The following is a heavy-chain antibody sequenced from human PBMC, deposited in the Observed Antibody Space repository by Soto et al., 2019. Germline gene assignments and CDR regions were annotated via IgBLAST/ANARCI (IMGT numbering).Heavy chain of an antibody. CDR3: ARRAAAGTGWFDP. CDR1: GGSISSSNW. CDR2: IYHSGST. J-gene: IGHJ5*02. Sequence: QVQLQESGPGLVKPSGTLSLTCAVSGGSISSSNWWSWVRQPPGKGLEWIGEIYHSGSTDYNASLKSRVTISVDKSKNQCSLKRSSVTAADTAVYYCARRAAAGTGWFDPWGQGTLVTVSS. V-gene: IGHV4-4*02. D-gene: IGHD6-13*01.